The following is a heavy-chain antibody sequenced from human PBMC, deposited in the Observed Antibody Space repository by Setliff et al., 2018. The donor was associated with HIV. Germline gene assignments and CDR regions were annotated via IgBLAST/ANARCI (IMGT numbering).Heavy chain of an antibody. D-gene: IGHD5-12*01. CDR1: GGSFSGYY. V-gene: IGHV4-34*01. CDR3: ATVVATSLNYVDN. J-gene: IGHJ4*02. CDR2: INHSGST. Sequence: PSETLSLTCAVYGGSFSGYYWSWIRQPPGKGLEWIGEINHSGSTNYSPSLKSRVTISVDTSKKQFSLNLDSVTAADTAVYYCATVVATSLNYVDNWGQGTLVTVSS.